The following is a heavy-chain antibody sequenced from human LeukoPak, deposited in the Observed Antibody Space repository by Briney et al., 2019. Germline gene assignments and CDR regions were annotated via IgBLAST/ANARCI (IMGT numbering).Heavy chain of an antibody. J-gene: IGHJ1*01. Sequence: SETLSLTCAVSGCSISSCYCRGLLRPPPGKGLELIGSIYHRGSTYYHPPLNSRATISVNTYKHHFSMKLSSVTAADTAVYYYAGTYFDFWMGYSEYFQDWGQGTLVTVSS. CDR1: GCSISSCYC. CDR3: AGTYFDFWMGYSEYFQD. D-gene: IGHD3-3*01. V-gene: IGHV4-38-2*01. CDR2: IYHRGST.